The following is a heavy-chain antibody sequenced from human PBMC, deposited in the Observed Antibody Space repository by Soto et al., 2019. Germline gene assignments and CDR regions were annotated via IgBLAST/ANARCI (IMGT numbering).Heavy chain of an antibody. Sequence: GGSLRLSCAASGFTFSSYDMHWVRQATGKGLEWVSAIGTAGDTYYPGSVKGRFTISRENAKNSLYLQMNSLRAEDTAVYYCARDQRYFDWLLGSPPHTSYYYGMDVWGQGTTVTVSS. V-gene: IGHV3-13*01. J-gene: IGHJ6*02. CDR3: ARDQRYFDWLLGSPPHTSYYYGMDV. CDR2: IGTAGDT. CDR1: GFTFSSYD. D-gene: IGHD3-9*01.